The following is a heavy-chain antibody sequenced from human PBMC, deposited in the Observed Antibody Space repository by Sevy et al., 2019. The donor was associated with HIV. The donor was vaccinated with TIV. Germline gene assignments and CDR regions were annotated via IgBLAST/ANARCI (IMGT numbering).Heavy chain of an antibody. CDR3: ARVFSSYYFDY. J-gene: IGHJ4*02. Sequence: RGSLRLSCAASGFTFGSYGMHWVRQAPGKGLEWVAYISYDRSDKNYGDSVKDRFTISRDNSKNTVYLQMNSLRAEDTAMYYCARVFSSYYFDYWGQGTLVTVSS. V-gene: IGHV3-30*02. CDR1: GFTFGSYG. CDR2: ISYDRSDK.